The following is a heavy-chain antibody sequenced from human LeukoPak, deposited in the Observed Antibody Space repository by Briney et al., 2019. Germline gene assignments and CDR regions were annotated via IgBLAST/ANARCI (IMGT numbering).Heavy chain of an antibody. CDR1: GVTLSSYA. Sequence: GGSLRLSCAASGVTLSSYAMSWARQAPGKGLEWVSGISSSGSGGNTYYADSVKGRFTISRDNSKNTLYLQMNSLRAEDTAVYYCAKGVCSGGSCYSPLDYWGQGTLVTVSS. CDR3: AKGVCSGGSCYSPLDY. J-gene: IGHJ4*02. V-gene: IGHV3-23*01. CDR2: ISSSGSGGNT. D-gene: IGHD2-15*01.